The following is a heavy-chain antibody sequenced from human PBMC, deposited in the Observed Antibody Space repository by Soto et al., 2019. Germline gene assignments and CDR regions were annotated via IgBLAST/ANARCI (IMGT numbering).Heavy chain of an antibody. J-gene: IGHJ4*02. D-gene: IGHD6-13*01. CDR2: IKQDGSEK. CDR1: GFTFSSYW. Sequence: GGSLRLSCAASGFTFSSYWMSWVRQAPGKGLEWVANIKQDGSEKYYVDSVKGRFTISRDNAKKALYLQMNSLRAEDTAVYYCARDAPAATLVDYWGQGTLVTVSS. V-gene: IGHV3-7*05. CDR3: ARDAPAATLVDY.